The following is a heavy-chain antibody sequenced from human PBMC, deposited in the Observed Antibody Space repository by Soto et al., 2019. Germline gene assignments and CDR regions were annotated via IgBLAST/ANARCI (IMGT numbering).Heavy chain of an antibody. CDR1: GFTFSSYW. V-gene: IGHV3-7*03. D-gene: IGHD2-15*01. Sequence: GGSLRLSCAASGFTFSSYWMSWVRQAPGKGLEWVASIKQDGGEKYYVDSVKGRFTISRDNAKNSLYLQMNSLRAEDTAVYYCANSDCSGGSCSPFDYWGQGALVTVSS. CDR3: ANSDCSGGSCSPFDY. CDR2: IKQDGGEK. J-gene: IGHJ4*02.